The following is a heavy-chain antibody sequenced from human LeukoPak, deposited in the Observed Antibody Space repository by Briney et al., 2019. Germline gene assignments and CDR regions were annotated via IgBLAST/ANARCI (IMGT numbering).Heavy chain of an antibody. V-gene: IGHV3-74*01. CDR1: GFTFSNYW. D-gene: IGHD5-12*01. Sequence: GGSLRLSCAASGFTFSNYWMQWVRQAPGKGLVWVSRINSDGSNTIYADSVRGRFTISRDNAKNTLYLQMNSLRAEDTAVYYCARVSGYVLDYWGQGTLVTVSS. CDR3: ARVSGYVLDY. J-gene: IGHJ4*02. CDR2: INSDGSNT.